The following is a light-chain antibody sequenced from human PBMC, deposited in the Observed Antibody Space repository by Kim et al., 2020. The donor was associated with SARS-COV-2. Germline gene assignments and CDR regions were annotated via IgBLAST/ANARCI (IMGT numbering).Light chain of an antibody. J-gene: IGLJ3*02. V-gene: IGLV9-49*01. Sequence: ELTQPPSASASLGASVTLTCTLSSGYSNYKVDWYQQRPGKGPRFVMRVGTGGIVGSKGDGIPDRFSVLGSGLNRYLTINNIQEEDESDYHCGADHGSGSLWVFGGGTKLTVL. CDR1: SGYSNYK. CDR3: GADHGSGSLWV. CDR2: VGTGGIVG.